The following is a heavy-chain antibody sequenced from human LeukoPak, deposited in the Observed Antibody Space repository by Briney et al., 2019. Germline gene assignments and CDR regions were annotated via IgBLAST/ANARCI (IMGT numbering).Heavy chain of an antibody. CDR1: GFTFSSSA. J-gene: IGHJ4*02. CDR3: ALAAAASSFDY. CDR2: ISGSVGRT. Sequence: GGTLRLSCAASGFTFSSSAMSWVRQAPGKGLEWVSTISGSVGRTYYADSVKGRFTISRDNSKNTLYLQMNSLRVEDTAVYYCALAAAASSFDYWGQGTLLTVSS. D-gene: IGHD2-15*01. V-gene: IGHV3-23*01.